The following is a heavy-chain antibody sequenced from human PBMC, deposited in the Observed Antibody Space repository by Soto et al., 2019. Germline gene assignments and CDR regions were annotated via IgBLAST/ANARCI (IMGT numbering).Heavy chain of an antibody. J-gene: IGHJ5*02. D-gene: IGHD3-16*01. CDR1: GFTFSSYE. CDR2: ISTSGRTI. Sequence: EVLLVESGGGLVQPGGSLRLSCTASGFTFSSYEMNWVRQAPGKGLEWISYISTSGRTIFDAGSVQGRFTISRDDARNGLFLQMDSLRPEDTAVYYFARRRAHVYEVSPKGFDPCGQGTLVSVSS. V-gene: IGHV3-48*03. CDR3: ARRRAHVYEVSPKGFDP.